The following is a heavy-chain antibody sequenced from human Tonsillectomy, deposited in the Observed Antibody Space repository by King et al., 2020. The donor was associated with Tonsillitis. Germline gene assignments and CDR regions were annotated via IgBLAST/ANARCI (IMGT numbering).Heavy chain of an antibody. J-gene: IGHJ4*02. Sequence: VQLVESGAEVKKPGESLKISCKGSGYSFTNYWSGWVRQMPGKGLEWMGIIYPGDSHTRYSPSFQGQVTISADRSINAAYLQWSSLKASDTAMYYCARSYNYDSSGYYIDYWGQGPLGPVSS. D-gene: IGHD3-22*01. CDR2: IYPGDSHT. CDR3: ARSYNYDSSGYYIDY. CDR1: GYSFTNYW. V-gene: IGHV5-51*01.